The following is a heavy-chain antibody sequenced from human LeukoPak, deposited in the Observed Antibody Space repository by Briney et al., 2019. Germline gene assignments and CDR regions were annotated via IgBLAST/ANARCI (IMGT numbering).Heavy chain of an antibody. CDR1: GGSLSSYY. V-gene: IGHV4-59*08. CDR2: VFHSGGT. J-gene: IGHJ4*02. D-gene: IGHD3-22*01. Sequence: PSQTLSLTCTVSGGSLSSYYCSWIRQPPGKGLEWIGYVFHSGGTNYNTSLKSRVTISVDTSQNQFSLKLTSVTPADPPPYYCAGDSSGYYRIDYWGQGTLVTVSS. CDR3: AGDSSGYYRIDY.